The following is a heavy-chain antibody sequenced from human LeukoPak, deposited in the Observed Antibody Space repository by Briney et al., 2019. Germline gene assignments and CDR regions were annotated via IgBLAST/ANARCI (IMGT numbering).Heavy chain of an antibody. CDR3: ARTCSSGWLRYFDY. CDR1: GGTFSSYA. V-gene: IGHV1-69*05. CDR2: IIPIFGTA. J-gene: IGHJ4*02. Sequence: GASVKVSCKASGGTFSSYAISWVRQAPGQGLEWMGGIIPIFGTANYAQKFQGRVTITTDESTSTAYMELSRLRSEDTAVYYCARTCSSGWLRYFDYWGQGTLVTVSS. D-gene: IGHD6-19*01.